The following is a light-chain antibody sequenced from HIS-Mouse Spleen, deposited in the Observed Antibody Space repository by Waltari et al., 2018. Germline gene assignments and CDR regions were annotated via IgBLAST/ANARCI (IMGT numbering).Light chain of an antibody. CDR3: QAWDSSTVV. CDR2: QDS. J-gene: IGLJ2*01. V-gene: IGLV3-1*01. CDR1: KLGDKY. Sequence: SYELTQPPSVSVSPGQTASIPCPGDKLGDKYACWYQQKPGQSTVLVIYQDSKRPSGIPERFSGSNSGNTATLTISGTQAMDEADYYCQAWDSSTVVFGGGTKLTVL.